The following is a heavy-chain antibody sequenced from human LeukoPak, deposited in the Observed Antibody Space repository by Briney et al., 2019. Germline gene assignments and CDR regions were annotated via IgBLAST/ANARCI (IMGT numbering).Heavy chain of an antibody. V-gene: IGHV1-69*04. J-gene: IGHJ6*02. CDR2: INPVLGTA. CDR1: GGTFSSFA. CDR3: ARDGVPRKNYYYYGMDV. Sequence: GASVKVSCKASGGTFSSFAISWVRQAPGQGIEWMGRINPVLGTANYAQKFQDRVTVSADKSTNTAYMELSSLRSEDTAVYYCARDGVPRKNYYYYGMDVWGQGTTVTVSS. D-gene: IGHD1-1*01.